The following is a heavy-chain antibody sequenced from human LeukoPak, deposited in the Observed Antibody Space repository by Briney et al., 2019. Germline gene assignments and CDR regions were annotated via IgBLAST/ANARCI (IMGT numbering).Heavy chain of an antibody. D-gene: IGHD4-17*01. J-gene: IGHJ3*02. Sequence: GGSLRLSCAASGFTFSSYWTHWVRQAPGKGLVWVSRVNSDGSSTSYADSVKGRFTISRDNAKNTLYLQMNSLRAEDTAVYYCARTYGGYDDAFDIWGQGTMVTVSS. CDR1: GFTFSSYW. CDR2: VNSDGSST. CDR3: ARTYGGYDDAFDI. V-gene: IGHV3-74*01.